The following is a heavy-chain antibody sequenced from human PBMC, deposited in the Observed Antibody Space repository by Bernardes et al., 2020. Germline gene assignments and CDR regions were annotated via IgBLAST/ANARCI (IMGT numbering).Heavy chain of an antibody. CDR1: GYTFTSYG. J-gene: IGHJ4*02. D-gene: IGHD3-16*01. Sequence: SVKVACKASGYTFTSYGISWVRQAPGQGLEWMGWISAYNGNTNYAQKLQGRVTMTTDTSTSTAYMELRSLRSDDTAVYYCAGVLKFWGSYHQPPDYWGQGTLVTVSS. V-gene: IGHV1-18*04. CDR2: ISAYNGNT. CDR3: AGVLKFWGSYHQPPDY.